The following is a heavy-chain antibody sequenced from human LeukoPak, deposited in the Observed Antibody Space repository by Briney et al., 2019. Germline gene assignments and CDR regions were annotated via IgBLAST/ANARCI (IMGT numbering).Heavy chain of an antibody. D-gene: IGHD3-10*01. CDR2: IYPGDSDT. V-gene: IGHV5-51*01. J-gene: IGHJ6*02. Sequence: GESLKISCKGSGYSFTSYWIGWVRQMPGKGLEWMGIIYPGDSDTRYSPSFQGQVTISADKSISTAYLQWSSLKASDTAMYYCARLVYYGSGSYDYYYGMDVWGQGTTVTVSS. CDR3: ARLVYYGSGSYDYYYGMDV. CDR1: GYSFTSYW.